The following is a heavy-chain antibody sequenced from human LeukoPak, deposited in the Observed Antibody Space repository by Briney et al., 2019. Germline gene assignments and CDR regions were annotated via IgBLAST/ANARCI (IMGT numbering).Heavy chain of an antibody. CDR2: FDPEDGET. J-gene: IGHJ4*02. CDR3: ARMNSGYDCVDY. V-gene: IGHV1-24*01. Sequence: ASVKVSCKVSGYTLTELSMHWVRQAPGKGLEWMGGFDPEDGETIYAQKFQGRVTMTEDTSTDTAYMELSSLRSEDTAVYYCARMNSGYDCVDYWGQGTLVTVSS. D-gene: IGHD5-12*01. CDR1: GYTLTELS.